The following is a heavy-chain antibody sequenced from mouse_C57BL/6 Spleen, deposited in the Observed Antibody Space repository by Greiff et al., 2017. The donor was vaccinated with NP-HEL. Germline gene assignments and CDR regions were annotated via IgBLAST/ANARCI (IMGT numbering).Heavy chain of an antibody. D-gene: IGHD2-5*01. CDR1: GYSITSGYY. J-gene: IGHJ4*01. V-gene: IGHV3-6*01. Sequence: EVKLLESGPGLVKPSQSLSLTCSVTGYSITSGYYWNWIRQFPGNKLEWMGYISYDGSNNYNPSLKNRISITRDTSKNQFFLKLNSVTTEDTATYYWARDYSNYVGAMDYWGQGTSVTVSS. CDR3: ARDYSNYVGAMDY. CDR2: ISYDGSN.